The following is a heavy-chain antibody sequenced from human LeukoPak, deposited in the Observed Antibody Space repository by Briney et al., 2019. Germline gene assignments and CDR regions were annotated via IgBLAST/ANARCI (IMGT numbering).Heavy chain of an antibody. CDR3: ARAEIAVAFNYGMDV. CDR2: ARAGPTET. D-gene: IGHD6-19*01. V-gene: IGHV1-3*01. J-gene: IGHJ6*02. Sequence: GASVKVSCKASGYTFSAYAVHWVRQAPGQSLEWMGWARAGPTETPYSQKFQGRVTITRDASANIAYMELSSLRSEDTAVYYCARAEIAVAFNYGMDVWGQGTTVTVSS. CDR1: GYTFSAYA.